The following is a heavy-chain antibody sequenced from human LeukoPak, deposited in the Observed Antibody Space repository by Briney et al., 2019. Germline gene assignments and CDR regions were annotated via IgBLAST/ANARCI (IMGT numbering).Heavy chain of an antibody. CDR2: IYYTGNT. J-gene: IGHJ4*02. Sequence: SETLSLTCTVSGVSISSSYSYWGWIRQPPGMGLEWIGSIYYTGNTYYNASLKSQVSISIDTSKNQFPLKLTSVTAADTAVYYCAKGLGWNPVDYWGQGTLVTVSS. CDR3: AKGLGWNPVDY. D-gene: IGHD1-1*01. CDR1: GVSISSSYSY. V-gene: IGHV4-39*01.